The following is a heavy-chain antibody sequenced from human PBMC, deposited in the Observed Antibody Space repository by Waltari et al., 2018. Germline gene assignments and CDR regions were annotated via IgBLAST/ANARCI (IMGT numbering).Heavy chain of an antibody. V-gene: IGHV4-39*02. CDR2: LYQSGST. D-gene: IGHD3-22*01. J-gene: IGHJ5*02. CDR1: GGSISSPNYS. Sequence: QLQLQESGPGLAKPSETLSLTCTVSGGSISSPNYSWNWIRQSPGKGREWIGSLYQSGSTHNNPSLKSRVTISVDRSKNQFSLRLRSVTAADTAVYYCARDRGFYYDSSGYQPNWFDPWGQGTLVTVSS. CDR3: ARDRGFYYDSSGYQPNWFDP.